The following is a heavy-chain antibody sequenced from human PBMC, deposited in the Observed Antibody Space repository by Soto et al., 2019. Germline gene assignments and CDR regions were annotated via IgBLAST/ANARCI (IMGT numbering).Heavy chain of an antibody. V-gene: IGHV3-23*01. D-gene: IGHD1-26*01. J-gene: IGHJ6*02. Sequence: SLKISCSASLFTFSSCAMCWVLHTPVKGLEWVSDIIDSGGSTYYADAVKGRFTISRDNSKSTLYLQMNSLRAEDTAVYYCGKGRSYYYYYGVEVWGQGTTVTVSS. CDR2: IIDSGGST. CDR3: GKGRSYYYYYGVEV. CDR1: LFTFSSCA.